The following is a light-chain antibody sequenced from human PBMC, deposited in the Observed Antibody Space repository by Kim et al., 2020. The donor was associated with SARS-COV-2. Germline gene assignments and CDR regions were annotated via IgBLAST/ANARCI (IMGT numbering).Light chain of an antibody. V-gene: IGLV3-19*01. CDR2: GKY. CDR3: NSRDSSGDHVV. J-gene: IGLJ2*01. Sequence: ALGQTVRLTCQGDSLRNYYAPWDQQRPGQAPVLVLYGKYNRPSGIPDRFSGSASGNTASLTITGAQAEDEADYCCNSRDSSGDHVVFGGGTQLTVL. CDR1: SLRNYY.